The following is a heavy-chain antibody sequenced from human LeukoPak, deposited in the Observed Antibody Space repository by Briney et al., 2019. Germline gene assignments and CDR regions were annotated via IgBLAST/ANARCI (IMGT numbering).Heavy chain of an antibody. D-gene: IGHD2-15*01. CDR1: GFTFSSYA. CDR2: ISGSGGST. CDR3: ARERGGIDAFDI. Sequence: GGSLRLSCAASGFTFSSYAMSWVRQAPGKGLEWVSAISGSGGSTYYADSVKGRFTISRDNAKNSLYLQMNSLRAEDTAVYYCARERGGIDAFDIWGQGTMVTVSS. V-gene: IGHV3-23*01. J-gene: IGHJ3*02.